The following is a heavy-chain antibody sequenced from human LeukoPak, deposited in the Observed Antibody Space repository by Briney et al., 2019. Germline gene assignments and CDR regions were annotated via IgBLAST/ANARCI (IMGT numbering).Heavy chain of an antibody. D-gene: IGHD3-9*01. V-gene: IGHV3-53*04. CDR3: AKNGYYDILTGYPND. J-gene: IGHJ4*02. Sequence: GGSLRLSCAASGFTVSSNYMSWVRQAPGKGLEWVSVINSGGSTYYADSVKGRFTISRHNSKNTLYLQMHSLRAEDTAVYYCAKNGYYDILTGYPNDWGQGTLVTVSS. CDR2: INSGGST. CDR1: GFTVSSNY.